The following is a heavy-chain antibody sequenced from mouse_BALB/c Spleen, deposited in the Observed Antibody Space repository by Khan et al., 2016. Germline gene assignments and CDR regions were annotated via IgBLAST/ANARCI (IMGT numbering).Heavy chain of an antibody. V-gene: IGHV9-3-1*01. CDR1: GYTFTNYG. Sequence: QIQLVQSGPELKKPGETVKISCKASGYTFTNYGMNWVKQAPGKGLKWMGWINTYTGEPTYADDFKGRFAFSLETSASTAYLQINNPKNEDTATYFCASIYDGYYVGLYYAMDYWGQGTSVTVSS. D-gene: IGHD2-3*01. CDR2: INTYTGEP. CDR3: ASIYDGYYVGLYYAMDY. J-gene: IGHJ4*01.